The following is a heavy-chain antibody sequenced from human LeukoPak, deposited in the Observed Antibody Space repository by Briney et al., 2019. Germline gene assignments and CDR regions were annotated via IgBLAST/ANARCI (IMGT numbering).Heavy chain of an antibody. D-gene: IGHD6-13*01. V-gene: IGHV1-2*02. J-gene: IGHJ4*02. CDR3: ARKPGIAAAGTNFDY. CDR2: INLNSGGT. CDR1: GYTFTGYY. Sequence: ASVKVSCKASGYTFTGYYMHWVRQAPGQGLEWMGWINLNSGGTNYAQKFQGRVTMTRDTSISTAYMELSRLRSDDTAVYYCARKPGIAAAGTNFDYWGQGTLVTVSS.